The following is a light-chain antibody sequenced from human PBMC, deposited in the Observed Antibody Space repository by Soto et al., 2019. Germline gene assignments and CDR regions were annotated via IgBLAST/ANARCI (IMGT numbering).Light chain of an antibody. Sequence: QSALTQPASVSGSPGQSITISCTETSSDVGSYNFVSWYQQRPGKAPKIMVYDVSNRPSGVSNRFSGSKSGNTASLTISGLQAADEADYYCSSYTSISTWVFGGGTQLTVL. J-gene: IGLJ3*02. CDR2: DVS. CDR3: SSYTSISTWV. CDR1: SSDVGSYNF. V-gene: IGLV2-14*03.